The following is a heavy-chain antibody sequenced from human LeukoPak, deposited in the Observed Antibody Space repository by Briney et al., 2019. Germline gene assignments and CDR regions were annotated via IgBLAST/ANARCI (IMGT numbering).Heavy chain of an antibody. CDR1: GYTFTGYY. CDR3: ARYRKLWHSSSWSDY. J-gene: IGHJ4*02. D-gene: IGHD6-13*01. V-gene: IGHV1-2*02. Sequence: GASVKVSCKASGYTFTGYYMHWVRQAPGQGLEWMGWINPNSGGTNYAQKFQGRATMTRDTSISTAYMELSRLRSDDTAVYYCARYRKLWHSSSWSDYWGQGTLVTVSS. CDR2: INPNSGGT.